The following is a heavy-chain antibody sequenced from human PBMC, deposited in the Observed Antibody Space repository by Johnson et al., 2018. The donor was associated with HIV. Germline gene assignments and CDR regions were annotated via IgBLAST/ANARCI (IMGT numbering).Heavy chain of an antibody. V-gene: IGHV3-13*01. D-gene: IGHD3-16*01. CDR3: ARGGAHDAFDI. J-gene: IGHJ3*02. Sequence: VQLVESGGGLVKPGGSLRLSCAASGFTFSSYDMHWVRQATGKGLEWVSAIGTAGDTYYPGSVKGRFTISRENAKNSLYLQLNRLRGGDTAVYYCARGGAHDAFDIWGQGTMVTVSS. CDR2: IGTAGDT. CDR1: GFTFSSYD.